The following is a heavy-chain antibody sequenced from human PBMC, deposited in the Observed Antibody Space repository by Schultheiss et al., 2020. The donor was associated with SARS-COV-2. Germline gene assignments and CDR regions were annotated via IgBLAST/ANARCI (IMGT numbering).Heavy chain of an antibody. J-gene: IGHJ6*02. Sequence: GGSLRLSCAASGFNFNRFGTHWVRQAPGKGLEWVAAIWYDGSNKEYADSVRGRFTISRDLSKNTVYLEMNSLRVEDTAMYYCARGDSSSSNYFYYGMDVWGQGTTVTVSS. D-gene: IGHD6-6*01. V-gene: IGHV3-33*01. CDR3: ARGDSSSSNYFYYGMDV. CDR2: IWYDGSNK. CDR1: GFNFNRFG.